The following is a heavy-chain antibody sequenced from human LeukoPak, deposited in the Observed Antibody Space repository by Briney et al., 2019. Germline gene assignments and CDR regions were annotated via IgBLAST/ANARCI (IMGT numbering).Heavy chain of an antibody. D-gene: IGHD2-2*01. CDR1: GFTFSDYS. CDR2: ISSSSSNI. Sequence: GGSLRLSCAASGFTFSDYSMNWVRQAPGKALEWVSSISSSSSNIYYADSVKGRFTISRDNAKDSLYLEMNSLRAEDTAVYYCARACARTNCYTEDWGQGTLVTVSS. V-gene: IGHV3-21*01. J-gene: IGHJ4*02. CDR3: ARACARTNCYTED.